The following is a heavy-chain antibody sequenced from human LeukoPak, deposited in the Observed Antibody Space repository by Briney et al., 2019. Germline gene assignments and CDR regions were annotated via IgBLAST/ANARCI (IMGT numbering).Heavy chain of an antibody. J-gene: IGHJ4*02. V-gene: IGHV4-59*01. D-gene: IGHD6-13*01. Sequence: SETLSLTCTVSGAYISTYYWSWLRQPPGKGLEWIGFISHRGNTNYNPSLKSRITISADTSKNQLSLKLSSVTAADTAIYYCARGTTSAAAVPDYWGQGTLVTVSS. CDR3: ARGTTSAAAVPDY. CDR1: GAYISTYY. CDR2: ISHRGNT.